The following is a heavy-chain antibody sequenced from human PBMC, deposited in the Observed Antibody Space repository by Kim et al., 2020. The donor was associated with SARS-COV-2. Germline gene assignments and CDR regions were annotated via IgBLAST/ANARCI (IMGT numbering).Heavy chain of an antibody. V-gene: IGHV3-30*18. Sequence: GGSLRLSCAASGFTFRSYGMHWVRQAPGKGLEWVAVISYDGSNKYYADSVKGRFTISRDNSKNTLYLQMNSLRAEDTAVYYCAKDSSNRIVGATKFPPPPDYWGQGTLVTVSS. CDR2: ISYDGSNK. D-gene: IGHD1-26*01. CDR3: AKDSSNRIVGATKFPPPPDY. CDR1: GFTFRSYG. J-gene: IGHJ4*02.